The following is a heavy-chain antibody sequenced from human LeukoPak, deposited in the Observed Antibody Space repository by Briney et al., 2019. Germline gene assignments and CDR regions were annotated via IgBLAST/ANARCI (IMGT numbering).Heavy chain of an antibody. Sequence: ASVKVSCKASGYTFTSYGISWVRQAPGQGLEGMGWISAYNGNTKYAQKLHGRVTMTTDTSTSTAYMELRSLRSDDTAVYYCARGMFCGGDCYGDDYWGQGTLVTVSS. V-gene: IGHV1-18*01. J-gene: IGHJ4*02. CDR1: GYTFTSYG. D-gene: IGHD2-21*01. CDR2: ISAYNGNT. CDR3: ARGMFCGGDCYGDDY.